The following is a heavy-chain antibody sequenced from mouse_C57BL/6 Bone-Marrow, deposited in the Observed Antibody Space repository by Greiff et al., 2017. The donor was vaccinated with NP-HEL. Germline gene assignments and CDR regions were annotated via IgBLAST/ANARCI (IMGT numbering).Heavy chain of an antibody. J-gene: IGHJ3*01. CDR1: GFSLTSYG. D-gene: IGHD2-4*01. Sequence: VQLQQSGPGLVQPSQSLSITCTVSGFSLTSYGVHWVRQSPGKGLEWLGVIWRGGSTDYNAAFMSRLSITKDNSTSQVFVKMNSLQADDTAIYYCAKPFYYDLAWFAYWGQGTLVTVSA. CDR2: IWRGGST. V-gene: IGHV2-5*01. CDR3: AKPFYYDLAWFAY.